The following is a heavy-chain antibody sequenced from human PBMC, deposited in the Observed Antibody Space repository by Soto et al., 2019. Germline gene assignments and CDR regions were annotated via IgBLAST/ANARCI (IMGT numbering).Heavy chain of an antibody. Sequence: ASVKVSCKASGYTFTSYAMHWLRQAPGQRPEWMGWINAGNGNTKYSQKFQGRVTITRDTSASTAYMELSSLRSEDTAVYYCARGGTMVRGVTKTPFQHWGQGTLVTVSS. CDR2: INAGNGNT. J-gene: IGHJ1*01. V-gene: IGHV1-3*01. D-gene: IGHD3-10*01. CDR3: ARGGTMVRGVTKTPFQH. CDR1: GYTFTSYA.